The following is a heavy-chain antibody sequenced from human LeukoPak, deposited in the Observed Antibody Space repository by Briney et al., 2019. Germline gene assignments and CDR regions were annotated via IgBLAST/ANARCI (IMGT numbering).Heavy chain of an antibody. CDR1: GFTFSNLW. CDR3: TRVTSGAYFDY. J-gene: IGHJ4*02. V-gene: IGHV3-74*01. CDR2: IYTDGSFT. D-gene: IGHD3-10*01. Sequence: PGGSLRLSCAASGFTFSNLWMHWVRQPPGKGLVWVSRIYTDGSFTTYADSVKGRFTISRDNAKNTLYLQMNSLRVEDTAVYYCTRVTSGAYFDYWGQGTLVTVSS.